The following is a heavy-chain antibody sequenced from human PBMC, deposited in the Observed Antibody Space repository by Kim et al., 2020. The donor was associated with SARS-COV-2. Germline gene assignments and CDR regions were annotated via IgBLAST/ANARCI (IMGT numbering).Heavy chain of an antibody. V-gene: IGHV3-11*06. CDR3: ASSRGGVWFGAGSFDY. Sequence: SVTGRVTISRDNAKNHLYLQVSSVTAAATAVYYCASSRGGVWFGAGSFDYWGQGTLVTVSS. J-gene: IGHJ4*02. D-gene: IGHD3-10*01.